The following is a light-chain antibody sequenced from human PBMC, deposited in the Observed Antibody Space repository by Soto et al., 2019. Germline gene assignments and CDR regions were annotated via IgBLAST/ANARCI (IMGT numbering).Light chain of an antibody. V-gene: IGKV3-20*01. J-gene: IGKJ5*01. CDR1: QSVSSSY. CDR2: GAS. CDR3: QQYGSSPWT. Sequence: EIVLTQSPGTLSLSPGERATLSCRASQSVSSSYLAWYQQKPGQAPRLLIYGASSRATGIPDRFSGSGSETDFTLTISRLEPEDFAVYYCQQYGSSPWTFGQGTRLEI.